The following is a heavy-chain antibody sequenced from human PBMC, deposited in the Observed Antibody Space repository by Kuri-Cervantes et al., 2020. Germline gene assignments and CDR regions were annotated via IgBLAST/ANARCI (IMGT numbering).Heavy chain of an antibody. CDR1: GFAFSNAW. CDR3: TTVVVVAAAPFDY. Sequence: SCAASGFAFSNAWMSWVRQAPGKGLEWVGRIKSKTDGGTTDYAAPVKGRFTISRDDSKNTLYLQMNSLKTEDTAVYYCTTVVVVAAAPFDYWGQGTLVTVSS. D-gene: IGHD2-15*01. CDR2: IKSKTDGGTT. V-gene: IGHV3-15*01. J-gene: IGHJ4*02.